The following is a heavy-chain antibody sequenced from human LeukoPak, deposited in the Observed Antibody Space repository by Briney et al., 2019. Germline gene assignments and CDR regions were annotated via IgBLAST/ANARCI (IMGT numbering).Heavy chain of an antibody. CDR2: ISGSGGST. CDR1: GFTFSSYA. J-gene: IGHJ3*02. CDR3: AVYYGSVMGAFDI. V-gene: IGHV3-23*01. D-gene: IGHD3-10*01. Sequence: DPGGPLRLSCAASGFTFSSYAMSWVRQAPGKGLEWVSAISGSGGSTYYADSVKGRFTISRDNSKNTLYLQMNSLRAEDTAVYYCAVYYGSVMGAFDIWGQGTMVTVSS.